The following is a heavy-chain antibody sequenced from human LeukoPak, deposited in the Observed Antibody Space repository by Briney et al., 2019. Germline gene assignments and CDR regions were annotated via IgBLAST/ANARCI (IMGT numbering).Heavy chain of an antibody. V-gene: IGHV1-46*01. D-gene: IGHD3-3*01. CDR3: ARVGYDFWSGYMEYDY. Sequence: ASVKVSCKASGYAFTSYYMHWVRQAPGQGLEWMGIINPSGGSTSYAQKFQGRVTMTRDTSTSTVYMELSSLRSEDTAVYYCARVGYDFWSGYMEYDYWGQGTLVTVSS. CDR2: INPSGGST. CDR1: GYAFTSYY. J-gene: IGHJ4*02.